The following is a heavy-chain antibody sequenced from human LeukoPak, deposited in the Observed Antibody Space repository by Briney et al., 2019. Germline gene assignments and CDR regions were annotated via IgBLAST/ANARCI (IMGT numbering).Heavy chain of an antibody. CDR1: GYTFTGYY. CDR3: ARRNSNWNDASFDY. Sequence: GASVKVSCKASGYTFTGYYMHWVRQAPGQGLEWMGWINPNSGGTNYAQKFQGWVTMTRDKSISTAYLQWSSLKASDTAMYYCARRNSNWNDASFDYWGQGTLVTVSS. V-gene: IGHV1-2*04. D-gene: IGHD1-1*01. J-gene: IGHJ4*02. CDR2: INPNSGGT.